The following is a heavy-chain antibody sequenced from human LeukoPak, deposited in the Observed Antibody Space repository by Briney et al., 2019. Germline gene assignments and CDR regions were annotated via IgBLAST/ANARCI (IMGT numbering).Heavy chain of an antibody. J-gene: IGHJ3*02. V-gene: IGHV3-7*04. D-gene: IGHD3-22*01. CDR3: ARDISPDDYFDSHKCYYDAFDI. CDR2: INRDGGQR. Sequence: GGSLRLSCAASGFTLSGYWMTWVRQGPGKGLEWVANINRDGGQRSYVDSVKGRFAISRDNAKNSLYLQMSSLKIEDTAVYYCARDISPDDYFDSHKCYYDAFDIWGQGTLVTVSS. CDR1: GFTLSGYW.